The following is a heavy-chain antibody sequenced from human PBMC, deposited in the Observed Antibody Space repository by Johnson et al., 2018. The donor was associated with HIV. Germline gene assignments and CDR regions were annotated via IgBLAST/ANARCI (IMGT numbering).Heavy chain of an antibody. CDR1: GFTFASSA. Sequence: EVQLVESGGGLAQPGGSLRLSCAASGFTFASSAMSWVRQAPGKGLEWVSAISDSGSTYYADSVKGRFTISGDNSKNTLYLQMNSLRAEDTAVYYCARENQGYSYRAFDIWGQGTMVTVSS. V-gene: IGHV3-23*04. CDR3: ARENQGYSYRAFDI. CDR2: ISDSGST. J-gene: IGHJ3*02. D-gene: IGHD5-18*01.